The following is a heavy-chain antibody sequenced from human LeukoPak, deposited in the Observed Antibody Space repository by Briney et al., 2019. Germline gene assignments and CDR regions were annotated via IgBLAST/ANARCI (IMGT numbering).Heavy chain of an antibody. Sequence: ASVKVSCKASGYTFTSYGISWVRQAPGQGLEWMGWINAYNGNTNYAQKLQGRVTMTTDTSTSTAYMKLRSLRSDDTAVYYCARDKGQLEPRVSYYYYYGMDVWGKGTTVTVSS. J-gene: IGHJ6*04. CDR3: ARDKGQLEPRVSYYYYYGMDV. CDR1: GYTFTSYG. CDR2: INAYNGNT. V-gene: IGHV1-18*04. D-gene: IGHD1-1*01.